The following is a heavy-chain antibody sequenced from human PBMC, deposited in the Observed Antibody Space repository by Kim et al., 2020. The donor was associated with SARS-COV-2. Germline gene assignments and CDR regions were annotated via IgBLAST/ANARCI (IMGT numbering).Heavy chain of an antibody. CDR3: ARDDYDSSGYSP. CDR2: IYYSVST. J-gene: IGHJ5*02. D-gene: IGHD3-22*01. Sequence: SETLSLTCTVSGGSISSYYWSWIRQPPGKGLEWIGYIYYSVSTNYNPSLKSRVTISVDTSKNQFSLKLSSVTAADTAVYYCARDDYDSSGYSPWSQGTLVTVSS. CDR1: GGSISSYY. V-gene: IGHV4-59*13.